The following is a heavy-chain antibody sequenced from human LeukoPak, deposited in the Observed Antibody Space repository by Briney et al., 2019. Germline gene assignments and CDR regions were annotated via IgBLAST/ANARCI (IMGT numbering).Heavy chain of an antibody. CDR2: IRYDGSNK. V-gene: IGHV3-30*02. J-gene: IGHJ4*02. Sequence: GGSLRLSCAASGFTFSSYGMHWVRQAPGKGLEWVAFIRYDGSNKYYADSVKGRFTISRDNSYNTLYLQMSSLRAEDTAVYYCTKEHDYSNFAEDYWGQGTLVTVS. D-gene: IGHD4-11*01. CDR1: GFTFSSYG. CDR3: TKEHDYSNFAEDY.